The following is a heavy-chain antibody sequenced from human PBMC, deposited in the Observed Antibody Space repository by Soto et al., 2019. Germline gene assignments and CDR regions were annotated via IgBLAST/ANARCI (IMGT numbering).Heavy chain of an antibody. D-gene: IGHD3-22*01. CDR1: GGSISSGGYY. CDR3: ARVLDYYDSSGYYKGPYGMDV. V-gene: IGHV4-31*03. CDR2: IYYSGST. J-gene: IGHJ6*02. Sequence: SETLSLTCTVSGGSISSGGYYWSWIRRHPGKGLEWIGYIYYSGSTYYNPSLKSRVTISVDTSKNQFSLKLSSVTAADTAVYYCARVLDYYDSSGYYKGPYGMDVWGQGTTVTVSS.